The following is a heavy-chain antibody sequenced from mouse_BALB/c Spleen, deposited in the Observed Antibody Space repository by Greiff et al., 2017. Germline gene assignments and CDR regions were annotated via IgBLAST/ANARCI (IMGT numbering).Heavy chain of an antibody. D-gene: IGHD1-1*02. V-gene: IGHV5-17*02. J-gene: IGHJ2*01. CDR2: ISSGSSTI. CDR1: GFTFSSFG. CDR3: ARDGGNYFDY. Sequence: EVHLVESGGGLVQPGGSRKLSCAASGFTFSSFGMHWVRQAPEKGLEWVAYISSGSSTIYYADTVKGRFTISRDNPKNTLFLQMTSLRSEDTAMYYCARDGGNYFDYWGQGTTLTVSS.